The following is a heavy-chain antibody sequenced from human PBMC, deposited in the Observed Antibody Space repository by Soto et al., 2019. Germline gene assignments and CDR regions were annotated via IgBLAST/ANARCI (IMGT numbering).Heavy chain of an antibody. V-gene: IGHV2-5*02. CDR3: AHSVGPQGNWNGGYFDF. J-gene: IGHJ4*02. CDR2: IYWDDDK. D-gene: IGHD1-1*01. CDR1: GFSLSTSGVG. Sequence: QITLKESGPTRVKPTQTLTLTCTFSGFSLSTSGVGVGCIRQPPGKALERLALIYWDDDKRYNPSLKSRLTHTHDTSKHQVLPTMTNMAPADTATYYCAHSVGPQGNWNGGYFDFWGQGALVTVSS.